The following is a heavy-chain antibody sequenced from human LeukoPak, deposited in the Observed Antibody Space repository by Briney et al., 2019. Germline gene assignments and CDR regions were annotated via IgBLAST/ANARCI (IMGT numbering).Heavy chain of an antibody. J-gene: IGHJ5*02. V-gene: IGHV4-61*02. CDR1: GGSISSGSYY. D-gene: IGHD3-10*01. Sequence: PSQTLSLTCTVSGGSISSGSYYWSWIRQPAGKGREWIGRIYTSGSTNYNPSLKSRVTISVDTSKNQFSLKLSSVTAADTAVYYCARDRYYYGSGRAQFDPWGQGTLVTVSS. CDR3: ARDRYYYGSGRAQFDP. CDR2: IYTSGST.